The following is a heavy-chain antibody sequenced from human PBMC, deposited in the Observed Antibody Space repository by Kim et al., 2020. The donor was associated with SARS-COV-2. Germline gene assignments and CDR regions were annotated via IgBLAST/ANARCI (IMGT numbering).Heavy chain of an antibody. Sequence: ASVKVSCKASGYTFTSYGISWVRQAPGQGLEWMGWISAYNGNTNYAQKLQGRVTMTTDTSTSTAYMELRSLRSDDTAVYYCARGITIFGVVFAQKNLRFNYGMDVWGQGTTVTVSS. V-gene: IGHV1-18*01. CDR1: GYTFTSYG. CDR3: ARGITIFGVVFAQKNLRFNYGMDV. D-gene: IGHD3-3*01. CDR2: ISAYNGNT. J-gene: IGHJ6*02.